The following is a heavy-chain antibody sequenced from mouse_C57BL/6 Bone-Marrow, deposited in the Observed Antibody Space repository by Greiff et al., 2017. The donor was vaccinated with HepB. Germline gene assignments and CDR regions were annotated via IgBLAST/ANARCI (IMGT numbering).Heavy chain of an antibody. CDR1: GYTFTSYT. CDR2: INPSSGYT. CDR3: ARPMGSSIPYYYAMDY. V-gene: IGHV1-4*01. J-gene: IGHJ4*01. D-gene: IGHD1-1*01. Sequence: QVQLKQSGAELARPGASVKMSCKASGYTFTSYTMHWVKQRPGQGLEWIGYINPSSGYTKYNQKFKDKATLTADKSSSTAYMQLSSLTSEDSAVYYCARPMGSSIPYYYAMDYWGQGTSVTVSS.